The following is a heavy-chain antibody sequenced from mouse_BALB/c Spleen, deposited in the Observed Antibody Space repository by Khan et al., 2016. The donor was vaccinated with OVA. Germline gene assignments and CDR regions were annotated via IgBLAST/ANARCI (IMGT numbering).Heavy chain of an antibody. J-gene: IGHJ4*01. Sequence: EVQLQESGPGLVKPSQSLSLTCTVTGYSITSDYAWNWIRQFPGNKLEWMGYISSSGSTNYNPALKSRISITRDTSKNQFFLQLNSVTTEDPATYYCARDGSRYNYAMDYGGQGTSVTVSA. D-gene: IGHD2-3*01. V-gene: IGHV3-2*02. CDR3: ARDGSRYNYAMDY. CDR1: GYSITSDYA. CDR2: ISSSGST.